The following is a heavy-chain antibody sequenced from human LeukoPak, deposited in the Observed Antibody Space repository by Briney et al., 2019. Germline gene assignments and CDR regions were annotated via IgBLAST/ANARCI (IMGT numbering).Heavy chain of an antibody. CDR3: TRTTYCSSTSCRKGFDY. D-gene: IGHD2-2*01. Sequence: ASVKVSCKASGYTFTGYYIHWVRQAPGQGLEWMGWINPNSGGTNYAQKFQGRVTMTRDTSISTAYMELSRLRSDDTAVYHCTRTTYCSSTSCRKGFDYWGQGTLVTVSS. V-gene: IGHV1-2*02. J-gene: IGHJ4*02. CDR1: GYTFTGYY. CDR2: INPNSGGT.